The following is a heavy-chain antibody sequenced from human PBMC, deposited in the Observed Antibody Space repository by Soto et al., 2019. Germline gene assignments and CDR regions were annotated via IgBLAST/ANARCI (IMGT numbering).Heavy chain of an antibody. V-gene: IGHV1-18*01. CDR3: ARDTSRIAVAVDFDY. Sequence: APVKVSCKASGYTFTDYAISWVRQAPGQGLEWMGWISAYNGNTHYAQNFLGRVTVTTDTSTTTAYMEVRSLRSDDTAVYYCARDTSRIAVAVDFDYWGQGTLVTVSS. J-gene: IGHJ4*02. CDR1: GYTFTDYA. CDR2: ISAYNGNT. D-gene: IGHD6-19*01.